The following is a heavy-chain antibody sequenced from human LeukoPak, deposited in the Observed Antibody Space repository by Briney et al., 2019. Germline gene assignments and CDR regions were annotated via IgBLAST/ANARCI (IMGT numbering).Heavy chain of an antibody. V-gene: IGHV3-53*01. D-gene: IGHD4-23*01. CDR1: GFTFSSYW. Sequence: PGGSLRLSCAASGFTFSSYWMHWVRQAPGKGLVWVSVIYSGGSTYHADSVKGRFTISRDNSKNTLYLQMNSLRAEDTAVYYCARGGNSALWYWGQGTLVTVSS. CDR2: IYSGGST. CDR3: ARGGNSALWY. J-gene: IGHJ4*02.